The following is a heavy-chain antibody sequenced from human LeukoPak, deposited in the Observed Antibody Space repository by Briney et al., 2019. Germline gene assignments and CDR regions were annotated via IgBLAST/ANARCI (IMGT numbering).Heavy chain of an antibody. CDR3: ARAQVDYNNGPGSQGYYSYGMDV. V-gene: IGHV4-4*02. CDR1: GDSINSLDL. D-gene: IGHD4-11*01. Sequence: PSGTLSLTCTVSGDSINSLDLWSWVRQPPGKGLEWIGEMYLSGTTHSNPSVKSRVTISIDKSKNQFFLNLSSVTAADTAVYYCARAQVDYNNGPGSQGYYSYGMDVWGQGTTVTVSS. J-gene: IGHJ6*02. CDR2: MYLSGTT.